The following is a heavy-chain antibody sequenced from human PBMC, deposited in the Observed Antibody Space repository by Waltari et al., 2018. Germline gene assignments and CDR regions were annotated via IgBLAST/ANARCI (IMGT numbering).Heavy chain of an antibody. CDR1: GGSFSGYY. Sequence: VQLQQWGAGLLKPSETLSLTCAVYGGSFSGYYWSWIRQPPGKGLEWIGEINHSGSTNYNPSLKSRVTISVDTSKNQFSLKLSSVTAADTAVYYCARGPGLGYCSGGSCRRTTHVDYWGQGTLVTVSS. CDR3: ARGPGLGYCSGGSCRRTTHVDY. J-gene: IGHJ4*02. D-gene: IGHD2-15*01. CDR2: INHSGST. V-gene: IGHV4-34*01.